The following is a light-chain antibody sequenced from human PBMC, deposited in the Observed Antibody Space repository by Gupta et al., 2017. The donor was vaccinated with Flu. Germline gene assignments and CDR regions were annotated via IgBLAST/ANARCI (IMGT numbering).Light chain of an antibody. CDR1: QDIRNT. CDR3: LQDYNYPLT. Sequence: AIQMTQSPSSLSASVGDRVSITCRASQDIRNTLGWYQQKPGKAPKLLMYNGSTLQSGVPSRFSGSGSGTDFTLTISSLQPEDLATYYCLQDYNYPLTVGGGTKVEIK. CDR2: NGS. V-gene: IGKV1-6*01. J-gene: IGKJ4*01.